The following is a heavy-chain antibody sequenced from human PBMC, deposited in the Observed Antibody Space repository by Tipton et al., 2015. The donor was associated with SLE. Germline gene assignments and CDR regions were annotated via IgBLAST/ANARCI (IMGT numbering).Heavy chain of an antibody. CDR3: TTDNPRNRTPQQTHYFDY. J-gene: IGHJ4*02. CDR2: IKSKTDGGTT. V-gene: IGHV3-15*01. D-gene: IGHD6-13*01. Sequence: SLRLSCAASGFTFSNAWMSWVRQAPGKGLEWAGRIKSKTDGGTTDYAAPVKGRFTISRDDSKNTLYLQMNSLKTEDTAVYYCTTDNPRNRTPQQTHYFDYWGQGTLVTVSS. CDR1: GFTFSNAW.